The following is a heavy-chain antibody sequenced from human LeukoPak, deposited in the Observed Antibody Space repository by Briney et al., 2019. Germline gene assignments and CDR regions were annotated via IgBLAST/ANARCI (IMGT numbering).Heavy chain of an antibody. Sequence: GGSLRLSCAASGFTFSSYSMNWVRQAPGKGLEWVSSISSSSSYIYYADSVKSRFTISRDNAKNSLYLQMNSLRAEDTAVYYCARDRVGSNPYNWKGYCMDVWGKGTTVTVS. CDR2: ISSSSSYI. D-gene: IGHD1-20*01. V-gene: IGHV3-21*01. J-gene: IGHJ6*03. CDR3: ARDRVGSNPYNWKGYCMDV. CDR1: GFTFSSYS.